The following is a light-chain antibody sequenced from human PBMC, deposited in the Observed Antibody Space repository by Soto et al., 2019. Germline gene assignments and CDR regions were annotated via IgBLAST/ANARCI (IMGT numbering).Light chain of an antibody. CDR1: QSVTGH. V-gene: IGKV3-15*01. CDR3: QQYKDWPLT. J-gene: IGKJ5*01. Sequence: TVVAQTSATLSVSPEERATLSCRASQSVTGHLAWYQQKPGQAPRLLIYGASTRATGIPARFSGSGSGTEFTLAVSSLQSEDFAVYYCQQYKDWPLTFGGGKRLEI. CDR2: GAS.